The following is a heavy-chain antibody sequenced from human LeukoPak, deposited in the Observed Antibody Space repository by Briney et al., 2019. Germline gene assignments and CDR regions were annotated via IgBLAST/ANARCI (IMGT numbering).Heavy chain of an antibody. D-gene: IGHD5-18*01. J-gene: IGHJ4*02. CDR2: ISGSGGST. CDR3: ARVDTAMAFDY. V-gene: IGHV3-23*01. CDR1: EFTFSSYA. Sequence: GGSLRLSCAASEFTFSSYAMSWVRQAPGKGLEWVSTISGSGGSTYYADSVKGRFTISRDTSKNTLYLQMNSLRAEDTAVYYCARVDTAMAFDYWGQGTLVTVSS.